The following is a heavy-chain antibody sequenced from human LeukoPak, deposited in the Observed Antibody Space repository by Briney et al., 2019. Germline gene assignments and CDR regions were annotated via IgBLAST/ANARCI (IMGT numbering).Heavy chain of an antibody. V-gene: IGHV3-15*01. D-gene: IGHD3-22*01. CDR3: TTEPATMIVARGGWFDP. CDR1: GFTFSSYA. J-gene: IGHJ5*02. CDR2: IKSKTDGGTT. Sequence: GGSLRLSCAASGFTFSSYAMSWVRQAPGKGLEWVGRIKSKTDGGTTDYAAPVKGRFTISRDDSKNTLYLQMNSLKTEDTAVYYCTTEPATMIVARGGWFDPWGQGTLVTVSS.